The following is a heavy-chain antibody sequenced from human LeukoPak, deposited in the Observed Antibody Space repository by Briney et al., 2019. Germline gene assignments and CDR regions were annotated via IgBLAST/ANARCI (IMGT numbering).Heavy chain of an antibody. D-gene: IGHD6-19*01. Sequence: GRSLRLSCAASGFTFSSYGMHWVRQAPGKGLEWVAFISYDGTNKYYADSVKGRFTISRDNSKNTLYLQMGSLRAEDMAVYYCARDAYSSGWYGWTDYYYYYMDVWGKGTTVTISS. V-gene: IGHV3-30*03. J-gene: IGHJ6*03. CDR3: ARDAYSSGWYGWTDYYYYYMDV. CDR2: ISYDGTNK. CDR1: GFTFSSYG.